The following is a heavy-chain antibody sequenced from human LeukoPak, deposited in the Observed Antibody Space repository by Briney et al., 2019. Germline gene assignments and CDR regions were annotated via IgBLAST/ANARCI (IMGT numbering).Heavy chain of an antibody. CDR2: INPYSGAI. D-gene: IGHD2-2*01. CDR3: ARDPKSQLLLDY. CDR1: GFTCTDEY. J-gene: IGHJ4*02. Sequence: GASVKVSCKSSGFTCTDEYSHWVRQAPGQGLEWMGWINPYSGAINYAQKFQGRVTLTRDTSISTAYMELSRLTSGDTAVYYCARDPKSQLLLDYWGQGTLVTVSS. V-gene: IGHV1-2*02.